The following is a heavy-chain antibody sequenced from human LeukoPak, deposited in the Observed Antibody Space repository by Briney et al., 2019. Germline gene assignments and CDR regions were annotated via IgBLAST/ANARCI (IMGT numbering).Heavy chain of an antibody. CDR3: AREFGHCSGDNCFYFFDS. J-gene: IGHJ4*02. D-gene: IGHD2-15*01. Sequence: SQTLSLTCTVSGGSISSDDYYWSWIRQHPGKGLEWIGYIYYSGSTYYNPSLKSRVTISLDTSKNQFSLKLTSVTAADTAVYYCAREFGHCSGDNCFYFFDSWGQGSLVIVSS. V-gene: IGHV4-31*03. CDR1: GGSISSDDYY. CDR2: IYYSGST.